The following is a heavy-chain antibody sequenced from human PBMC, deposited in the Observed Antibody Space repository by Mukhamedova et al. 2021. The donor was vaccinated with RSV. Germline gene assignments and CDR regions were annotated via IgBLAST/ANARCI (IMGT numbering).Heavy chain of an antibody. Sequence: GEINHSGSTNYNPSLKSRVTIPVDTSKNQFSLKLSSVTAADTAGYYCARARDSSGYYYAPYYFDYWGQGTLATVSS. CDR2: INHSGST. V-gene: IGHV4-34*01. CDR3: ARARDSSGYYYAPYYFDY. D-gene: IGHD3-22*01. J-gene: IGHJ4*02.